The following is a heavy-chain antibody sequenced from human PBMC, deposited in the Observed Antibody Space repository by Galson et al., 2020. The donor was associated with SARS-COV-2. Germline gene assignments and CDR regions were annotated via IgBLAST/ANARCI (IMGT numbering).Heavy chain of an antibody. CDR1: GFTFSRYW. CDR3: GTTKVYHLNADDTFDI. D-gene: IGHD2-8*01. V-gene: IGHV3-7*01. J-gene: IGHJ3*02. Sequence: QLGESLKISCAASGFTFSRYWMTWVRQAPGKGLEWVAVIKPDGSAKYYVDSVKGRFTISRDNAKNSLYLQMNSLRAEDTAVYYCGTTKVYHLNADDTFDIWGQGTMVTVSS. CDR2: IKPDGSAK.